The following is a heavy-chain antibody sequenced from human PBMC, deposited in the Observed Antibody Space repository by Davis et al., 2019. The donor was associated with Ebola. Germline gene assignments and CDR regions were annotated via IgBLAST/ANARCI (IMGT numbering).Heavy chain of an antibody. V-gene: IGHV1-2*02. CDR2: INPNSGGT. J-gene: IGHJ4*02. CDR3: ARDGSTSDQKSGELDY. Sequence: AASVKVSCKASGYTFTGYYMLWVRQAPGQGLEWMGWINPNSGGTNYAQKFQGRVTMTRDTSITTAYMELSRLRSDDTAVYYCARDGSTSDQKSGELDYWGQGPLVTVSS. CDR1: GYTFTGYY. D-gene: IGHD7-27*01.